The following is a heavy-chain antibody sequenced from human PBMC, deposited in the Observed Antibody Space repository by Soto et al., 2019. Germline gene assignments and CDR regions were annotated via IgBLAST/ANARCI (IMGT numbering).Heavy chain of an antibody. V-gene: IGHV3-21*01. J-gene: IGHJ6*02. D-gene: IGHD3-10*01. Sequence: GGSLRLSCAASGFTFSSYNMNWVRQAPGKGLEWVSSISSSSSYIYYADSVKGRFTISRDNAKNSLYLQMNSLRAEDTAVYYCARSVRSGTYPYYYYAMDVWGQGTTVTVSS. CDR1: GFTFSSYN. CDR2: ISSSSSYI. CDR3: ARSVRSGTYPYYYYAMDV.